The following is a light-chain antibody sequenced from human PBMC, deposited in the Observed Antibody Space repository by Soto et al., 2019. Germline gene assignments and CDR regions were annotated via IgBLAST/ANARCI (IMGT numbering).Light chain of an antibody. V-gene: IGLV2-14*01. CDR3: SSWTNVDTRI. Sequence: QSVLTQPASVSGSPGQSITISCTGTRGDIGNYNYVSWYQQYPGKAPTLMIYEVNNRPSGVSYRFSGSKSGNTASLTISGLQAEDEADYYCSSWTNVDTRIFGGGTKLTVL. J-gene: IGLJ2*01. CDR2: EVN. CDR1: RGDIGNYNY.